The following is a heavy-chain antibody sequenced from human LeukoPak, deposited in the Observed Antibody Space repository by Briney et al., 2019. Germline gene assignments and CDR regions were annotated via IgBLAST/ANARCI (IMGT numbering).Heavy chain of an antibody. V-gene: IGHV4-34*01. Sequence: SETLSLTCAVYGESFSGNYWNWIRLPPGKGLEWIGEINHSGSTNYNPSLKSRVTISVDTSKNQFSLKLSSVTAADTAVYYCARIEPGRLGFDYWGQGTLVTVSS. CDR2: INHSGST. CDR1: GESFSGNY. J-gene: IGHJ4*02. D-gene: IGHD3-16*01. CDR3: ARIEPGRLGFDY.